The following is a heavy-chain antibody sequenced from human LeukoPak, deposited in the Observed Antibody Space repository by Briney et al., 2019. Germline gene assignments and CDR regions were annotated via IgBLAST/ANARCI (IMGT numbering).Heavy chain of an antibody. CDR3: ARAGGYSGYEAPYYYYGMDV. V-gene: IGHV1-2*02. J-gene: IGHJ6*02. Sequence: ASVKVSCKASGYTFTGYYMHWVRQAPGQGLEWMGWINPNRGGTNYAQKFQGRVTMTRDTSISTAYMELSRLRSDDTDVYYCARAGGYSGYEAPYYYYGMDVWGQGTTVTVSS. CDR1: GYTFTGYY. D-gene: IGHD5-12*01. CDR2: INPNRGGT.